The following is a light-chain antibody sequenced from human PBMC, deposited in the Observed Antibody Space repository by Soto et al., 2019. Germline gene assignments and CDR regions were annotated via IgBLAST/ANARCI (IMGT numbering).Light chain of an antibody. CDR1: SSDVGTFNL. V-gene: IGLV2-23*01. CDR2: EGT. J-gene: IGLJ1*01. Sequence: QSALTQPASVSGFLGQSITMSFTGSSSDVGTFNLVSWFQQHPGKAPKLLIFEGTKRPSGVSDRFSGSKSGNTASLTISGLQAEDEADYHCCSYAGTRTSWVFGTGTKVTVL. CDR3: CSYAGTRTSWV.